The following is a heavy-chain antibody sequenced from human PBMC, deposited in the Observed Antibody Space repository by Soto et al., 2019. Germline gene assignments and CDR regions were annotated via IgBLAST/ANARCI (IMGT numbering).Heavy chain of an antibody. V-gene: IGHV1-18*01. CDR2: ISAYDGKT. CDR3: ARDPHEYWTSYWFDP. CDR1: GYNFNIYG. D-gene: IGHD3-3*01. Sequence: ASVKLSCKDCGYNFNIYGINWVRQAPGQGLELMGWISAYDGKTTYAEKFQGRVTMTTDASTSTAYMELRSLRSDDTAVYYCARDPHEYWTSYWFDPWGQGTLVTVSS. J-gene: IGHJ5*02.